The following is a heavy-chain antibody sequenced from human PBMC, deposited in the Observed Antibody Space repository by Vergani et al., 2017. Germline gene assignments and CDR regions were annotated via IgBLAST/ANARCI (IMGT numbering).Heavy chain of an antibody. V-gene: IGHV1-2*02. D-gene: IGHD3-10*01. Sequence: VQLVQSGAELRKPGGSVKVSCSASGYTFTAYYIHWVRQAPGQGLEWMGWINPNTGDAKFAQKFQGRVTMTRDTSIRRVYMELTGLTSDDTAVFYCARVNRAFDYWGQGTLVTVSS. CDR3: ARVNRAFDY. CDR2: INPNTGDA. J-gene: IGHJ4*02. CDR1: GYTFTAYY.